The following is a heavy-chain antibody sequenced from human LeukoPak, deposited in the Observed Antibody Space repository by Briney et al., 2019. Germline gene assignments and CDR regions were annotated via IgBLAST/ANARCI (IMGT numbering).Heavy chain of an antibody. CDR1: GRSFSDYS. V-gene: IGHV4-34*01. D-gene: IGHD6-25*01. J-gene: IGHJ5*02. CDR2: INHSGST. CDR3: ARRSGRTPNYFDP. Sequence: SETLSLTCAVYGRSFSDYSWSWIRQPPGKGLEWIGEINHSGSTNYNPSLTSRVTISVDTSKNQLSLKLTSVTAADTAVYYCARRSGRTPNYFDPWGQGTLVTVSS.